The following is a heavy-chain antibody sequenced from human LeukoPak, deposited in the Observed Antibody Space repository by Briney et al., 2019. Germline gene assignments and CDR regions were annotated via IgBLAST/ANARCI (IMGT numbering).Heavy chain of an antibody. CDR2: INAYNGNT. J-gene: IGHJ3*02. D-gene: IGHD3-10*01. Sequence: ASVKVSCNASGYTFTSSGISWVRQAPGQRLEWMGWINAYNGNTNYSKKLKGRITITTGTSTSTAYMELRSLRFDDTGVYYCASSSGSYYGGLYDAFDIWGQGTMVTVPS. CDR1: GYTFTSSG. V-gene: IGHV1-18*01. CDR3: ASSSGSYYGGLYDAFDI.